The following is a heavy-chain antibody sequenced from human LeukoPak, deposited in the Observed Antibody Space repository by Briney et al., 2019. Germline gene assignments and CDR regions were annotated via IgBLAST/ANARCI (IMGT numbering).Heavy chain of an antibody. CDR2: IWNDGSNE. Sequence: GGSLRLSCVASGFSFNKYGIHWVRQAPGKGLEREAVIWNDGSNEYYSDSVKGRLAISRDNDKNTENLQMNSLSADDTAASYFSRDGNGLAVRGWFDFWGQGTLVTVS. J-gene: IGHJ5*01. V-gene: IGHV3-33*01. D-gene: IGHD3-10*01. CDR3: SRDGNGLAVRGWFDF. CDR1: GFSFNKYG.